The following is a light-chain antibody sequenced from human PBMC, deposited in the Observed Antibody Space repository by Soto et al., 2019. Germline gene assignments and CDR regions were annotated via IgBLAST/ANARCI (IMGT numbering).Light chain of an antibody. CDR2: GVS. Sequence: EIVMTQSPATLSVSPGERATLSCRASQSVSSNLAWYQQKPGQAPRLLIYGVSTRATGIPARFSGSGSGTELHLTISSLQSEDFAVYYCQQYNNWPPMYTFGQGTKLEIK. CDR1: QSVSSN. CDR3: QQYNNWPPMYT. V-gene: IGKV3-15*01. J-gene: IGKJ2*01.